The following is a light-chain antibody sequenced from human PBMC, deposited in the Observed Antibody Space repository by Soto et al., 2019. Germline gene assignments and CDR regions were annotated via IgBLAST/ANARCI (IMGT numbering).Light chain of an antibody. CDR2: GAS. CDR3: QQYGDWPPET. Sequence: EIVMTQSPATLSASPGERASLSCRASQSVSFNLAWYQQKPGQAPRLLIYGASTRATGIPARFSGSGSGTEFTLTISSLQSEDFEVYYCQQYGDWPPETFGQGTKVEIK. CDR1: QSVSFN. J-gene: IGKJ1*01. V-gene: IGKV3-15*01.